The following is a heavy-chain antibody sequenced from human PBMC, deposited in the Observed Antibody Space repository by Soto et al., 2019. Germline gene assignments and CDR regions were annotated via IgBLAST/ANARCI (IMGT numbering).Heavy chain of an antibody. V-gene: IGHV3-23*01. J-gene: IGHJ4*02. CDR3: AKDLTPIQLWPSSFDF. CDR1: GFTFSRFA. CDR2: ISPPGGTT. Sequence: XGSLRLSCLAAGFTFSRFAMSWVRQAPGKGLEWVSTISPPGGTTFYADSARGRFTISRDNSKNTLYLELNSLRAEDTAIYYCAKDLTPIQLWPSSFDFWGQGTLVTVSS. D-gene: IGHD5-18*01.